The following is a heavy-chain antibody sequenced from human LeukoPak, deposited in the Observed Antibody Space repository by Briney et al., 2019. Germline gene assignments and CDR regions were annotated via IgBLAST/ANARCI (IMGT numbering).Heavy chain of an antibody. CDR1: GFTFSSYD. CDR3: TTGILLGHHIINAIDY. D-gene: IGHD3-9*01. J-gene: IGHJ4*02. Sequence: GGSLRLSCAASGFTFSSYDLSWVRQAPGKGLEWVGRIKSKTDDVTTDYAAPVKGRFTISRDDSKNTLYLQMNSLKTEDTGVYYCTTGILLGHHIINAIDYWGQGTLVTVSS. CDR2: IKSKTDDVTT. V-gene: IGHV3-15*01.